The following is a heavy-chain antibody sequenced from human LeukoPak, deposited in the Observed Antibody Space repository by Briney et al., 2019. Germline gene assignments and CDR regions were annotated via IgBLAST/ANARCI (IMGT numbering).Heavy chain of an antibody. D-gene: IGHD3-22*01. Sequence: SETLSLTCTLSGYSISVGYYWGWIRQPPGKWLEWIGSIYHSEGTYYNPTLKSRFTISVDTPKNKFSLKLSSVTAADTAVYYCARAAYYYDSSGYYPYYFDYWGQGTLVTVSS. CDR3: ARAAYYYDSSGYYPYYFDY. CDR2: IYHSEGT. V-gene: IGHV4-38-2*02. CDR1: GYSISVGYY. J-gene: IGHJ4*02.